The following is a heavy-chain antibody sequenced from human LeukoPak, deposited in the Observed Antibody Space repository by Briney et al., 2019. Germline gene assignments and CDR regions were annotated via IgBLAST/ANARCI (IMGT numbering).Heavy chain of an antibody. V-gene: IGHV4-34*01. Sequence: PSETLSLTCAVYGGSFSGYYWSWIRQPPGKGLEWIGEINHSGSTNYNPSLKSRVTISVDTSKNQFSLKLSSVTAADTAVYYCVRGFGARDYWGQGTLVTVSS. D-gene: IGHD1-26*01. CDR1: GGSFSGYY. J-gene: IGHJ4*02. CDR3: VRGFGARDY. CDR2: INHSGST.